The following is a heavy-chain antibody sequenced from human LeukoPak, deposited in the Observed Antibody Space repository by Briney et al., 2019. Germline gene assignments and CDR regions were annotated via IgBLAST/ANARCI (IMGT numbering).Heavy chain of an antibody. D-gene: IGHD2-15*01. Sequence: PGESLRLSCVASGFPFSNYGMHWVRRAPGKGLEWVAIIWFDGSDKYYADSVKGRVTISRDNSKNTLYLQMNSLRAEDTAVYYCARHASGHYFDSWGQGTLVTVSS. CDR2: IWFDGSDK. V-gene: IGHV3-33*01. CDR3: ARHASGHYFDS. J-gene: IGHJ4*02. CDR1: GFPFSNYG.